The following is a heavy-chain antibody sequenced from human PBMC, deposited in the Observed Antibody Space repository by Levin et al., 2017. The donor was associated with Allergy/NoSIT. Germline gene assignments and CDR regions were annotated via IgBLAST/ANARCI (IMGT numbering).Heavy chain of an antibody. D-gene: IGHD2-15*01. CDR1: GFSLSTSGVG. CDR2: IYWDDDK. J-gene: IGHJ1*01. CDR3: ANGWVVAATEYFQH. V-gene: IGHV2-5*02. Sequence: QTLSLTCTFSGFSLSTSGVGVGWIRQPPGQALEWLALIYWDDDKRYSPSLKSRLTITKDTSKNQVVLKMTNMDPVDTATYYCANGWVVAATEYFQHWGQGTLVTVSS.